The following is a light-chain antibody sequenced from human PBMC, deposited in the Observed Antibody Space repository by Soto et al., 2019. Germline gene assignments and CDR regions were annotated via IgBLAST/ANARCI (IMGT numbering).Light chain of an antibody. CDR2: EAS. CDR1: SSDVGTYNF. V-gene: IGLV2-23*01. Sequence: QSALTQPASVSGSPGQSITISCTGTSSDVGTYNFVSWYQQHPGKTPKIMIYEASERPSGVSNRFSGSKSGNTASLTISGLQAEDEADYYCCSYAGSSTWVSGGGTKLTVL. J-gene: IGLJ3*02. CDR3: CSYAGSSTWV.